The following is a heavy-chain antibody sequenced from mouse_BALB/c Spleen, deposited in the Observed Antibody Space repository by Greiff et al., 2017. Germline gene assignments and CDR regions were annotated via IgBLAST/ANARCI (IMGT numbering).Heavy chain of an antibody. CDR3: VRQHGNYWFAY. D-gene: IGHD2-1*01. J-gene: IGHJ3*01. V-gene: IGHV10-1*02. Sequence: EVHLVESGGGLVQPKGSLKLSCAASGFTFNTYAMNWVRQAPGKGLEWVARIRSKSNNYATYYADSVKDRFTISRDDSQSMLYLQMNNLKTEDTAMYYCVRQHGNYWFAYWGQGTLVTVSA. CDR2: IRSKSNNYAT. CDR1: GFTFNTYA.